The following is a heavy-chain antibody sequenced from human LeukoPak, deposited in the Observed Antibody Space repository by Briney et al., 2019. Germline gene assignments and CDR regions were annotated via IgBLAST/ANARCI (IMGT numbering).Heavy chain of an antibody. J-gene: IGHJ3*02. CDR2: IRYDGSNK. Sequence: GGSLRLSCAASGFTFSSYGMHWVRQAPGKGLEWVAFIRYDGSNKYYAASVKGRFTISRDNSKNTLYLQMNSLRAEDTAVYHCAKEEWGYHAFDIWGQGTMVTVSS. CDR1: GFTFSSYG. V-gene: IGHV3-30*02. D-gene: IGHD3-3*01. CDR3: AKEEWGYHAFDI.